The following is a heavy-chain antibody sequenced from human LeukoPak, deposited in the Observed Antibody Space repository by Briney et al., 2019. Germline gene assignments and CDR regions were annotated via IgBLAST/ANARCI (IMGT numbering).Heavy chain of an antibody. CDR1: GGSITSYD. J-gene: IGHJ4*02. CDR3: ARLTYDFWSGYYVGYYFDY. D-gene: IGHD3-3*01. Sequence: SETLSHTCTASGGSITSYDWSWLRQPPGKGLEGIRYIYTSGGTNSNPSLKSRVTISVHRSKNQFSLKLSSVTAADTAVYYCARLTYDFWSGYYVGYYFDYWGQGTLVTVSS. CDR2: IYTSGGT. V-gene: IGHV4-4*09.